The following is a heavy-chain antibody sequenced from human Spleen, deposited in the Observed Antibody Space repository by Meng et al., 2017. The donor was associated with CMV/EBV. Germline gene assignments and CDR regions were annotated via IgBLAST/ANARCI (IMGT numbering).Heavy chain of an antibody. CDR1: GDTFPNYG. V-gene: IGHV1-18*01. D-gene: IGHD3-3*01. CDR3: ARDYYDFWSGYWFDP. CDR2: ISVYNGHT. J-gene: IGHJ5*02. Sequence: ASVKVSCKASGDTFPNYGVTWVRQAPGQGLEWMGWISVYNGHTNYAQKLQGRVTMTTDTSTSTAYMELRSLRSDDTAVYYCARDYYDFWSGYWFDPWGQGTLVTVSS.